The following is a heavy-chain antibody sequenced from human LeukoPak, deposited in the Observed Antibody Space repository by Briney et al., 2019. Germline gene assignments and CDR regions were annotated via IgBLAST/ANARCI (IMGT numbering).Heavy chain of an antibody. V-gene: IGHV3-9*03. CDR3: AKDTTSIAARSGAFDI. CDR1: GFTFDDFA. Sequence: GRSLRLSCAASGFTFDDFAMHWVRQVPGKGLEWVPSISRDSGNIGYADSVKGRFTISRDNAKNSLYLQMNSLRAEDMALYYCAKDTTSIAARSGAFDIWGQGTMVTVSS. D-gene: IGHD6-6*01. CDR2: ISRDSGNI. J-gene: IGHJ3*02.